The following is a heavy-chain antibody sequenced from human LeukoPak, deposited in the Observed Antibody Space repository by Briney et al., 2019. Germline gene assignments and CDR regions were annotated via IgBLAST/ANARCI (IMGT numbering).Heavy chain of an antibody. CDR1: GFTFSSYW. CDR2: IKQDGSEK. J-gene: IGHJ4*02. V-gene: IGHV3-7*01. CDR3: ARDDYDFWSGYYARAY. Sequence: GGSLRLSCAASGFTFSSYWMSWVRQAPGKGLEWVANIKQDGSEKYYVDSVKGRFTISRDNAKNSLYLQMNSLRAEDTAVYYCARDDYDFWSGYYARAYWGQGTLVTVSS. D-gene: IGHD3-3*01.